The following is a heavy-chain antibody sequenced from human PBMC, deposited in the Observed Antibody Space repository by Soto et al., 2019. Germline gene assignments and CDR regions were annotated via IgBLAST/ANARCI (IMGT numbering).Heavy chain of an antibody. CDR1: GYTFTSYY. CDR3: ARGNRIPNPHDSVRYSYGEGAFDI. D-gene: IGHD5-18*01. Sequence: GASVKVSCKASGYTFTSYYMHWVRQAPGQGHEWMGIINPSGGSTSYAQKFQGRVTMTRDTSTSTVYMELSSLRSEDTAVYYCARGNRIPNPHDSVRYSYGEGAFDIWGQGTMVTVSS. CDR2: INPSGGST. V-gene: IGHV1-46*01. J-gene: IGHJ3*02.